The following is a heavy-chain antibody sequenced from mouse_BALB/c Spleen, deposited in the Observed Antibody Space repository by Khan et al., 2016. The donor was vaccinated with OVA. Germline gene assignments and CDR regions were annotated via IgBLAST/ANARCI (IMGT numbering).Heavy chain of an antibody. CDR1: GYIFTNYW. CDR3: AREESLYYFVY. V-gene: IGHV1-76*01. Sequence: VQLQQSGAELVRPGASVKLSCRPSGYIFTNYWIHWVKQRSGQGLEWIARIYPGTDNTYHNEKLKDKATLTADRSSSTAYMQLSSLKSEDSAVYLCAREESLYYFVYWGQGTTLTVSS. CDR2: IYPGTDNT. D-gene: IGHD6-2*01. J-gene: IGHJ2*01.